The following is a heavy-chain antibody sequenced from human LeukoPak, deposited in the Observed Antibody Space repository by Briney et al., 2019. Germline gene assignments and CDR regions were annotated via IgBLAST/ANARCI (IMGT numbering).Heavy chain of an antibody. CDR1: GFTFSDYW. D-gene: IGHD6-19*01. V-gene: IGHV3-74*01. Sequence: GGSLRLSCAGSGFTFSDYWMHWVRQAPGKGLVWVSRIYIDGSSTTYADSVKGRFTISRDNADNALYLQMDSLRAEDTAVYYCTRGLSGAGNTFDIWGLGTMVTVSS. CDR3: TRGLSGAGNTFDI. J-gene: IGHJ3*02. CDR2: IYIDGSST.